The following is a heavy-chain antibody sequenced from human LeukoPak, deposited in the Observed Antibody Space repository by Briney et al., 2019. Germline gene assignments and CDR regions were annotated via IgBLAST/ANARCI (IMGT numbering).Heavy chain of an antibody. D-gene: IGHD4-23*01. CDR1: GYPFTGYY. Sequence: KRGESLKIPCKGSGYPFTGYYMPWVRQAPGQGLEWMGWINPNSGGTNYAQKFQGRVTMTRGPSISTAYIELSRLRSDDTAVYYCAADTRNYGGNYETASYYYYYGMDVWGQGTTVTVSS. CDR3: AADTRNYGGNYETASYYYYYGMDV. V-gene: IGHV1-2*02. J-gene: IGHJ6*02. CDR2: INPNSGGT.